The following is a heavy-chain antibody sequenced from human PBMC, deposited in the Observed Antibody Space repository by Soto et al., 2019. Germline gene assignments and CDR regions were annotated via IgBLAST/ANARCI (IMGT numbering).Heavy chain of an antibody. CDR1: GGTFSSYA. Sequence: QVQLVQSGAEVRQPASSVKVSCKTSGGTFSSYAISWVRQAPGQGLEWMGGIVPIVDTSTYAQKFQGRVTISVDESTSTVNMGLSSLRSDDTAVYYCVRVVAIPGYPDNWGQGTLVTVSS. CDR3: VRVVAIPGYPDN. V-gene: IGHV1-69*12. J-gene: IGHJ4*02. CDR2: IVPIVDTS. D-gene: IGHD5-12*01.